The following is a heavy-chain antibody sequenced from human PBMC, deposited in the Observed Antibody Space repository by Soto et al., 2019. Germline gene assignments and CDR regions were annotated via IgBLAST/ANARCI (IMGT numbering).Heavy chain of an antibody. D-gene: IGHD2-21*02. V-gene: IGHV6-1*01. CDR1: GDSVSSNTAA. Sequence: QVQLQQSGPGLVKPSQTLSLTCAISGDSVSSNTAAWNWIRQSPSRGLEWLGRTYYRSQWYNEYAVSVKGRMTINSDTSKNHFSLLLTSVTPDDTAVYYCAGDYGGNSRWFDPWGQGTLVTVSS. CDR2: TYYRSQWYN. J-gene: IGHJ5*02. CDR3: AGDYGGNSRWFDP.